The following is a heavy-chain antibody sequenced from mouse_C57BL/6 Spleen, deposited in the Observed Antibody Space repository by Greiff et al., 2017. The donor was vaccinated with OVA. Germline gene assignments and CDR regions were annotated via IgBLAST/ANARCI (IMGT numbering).Heavy chain of an antibody. CDR2: IDPENGDT. Sequence: VQLQQSGAELVRPGASVKLSCTASGFNIKDDYMHWVKQRPEQGLEWIGWIDPENGDTEYASKFQGKATITADTSSNTAYLQLSSLTSEDTAVYYCSTNDTPFAYWGQGTLVTVSA. CDR3: STNDTPFAY. D-gene: IGHD2-3*01. J-gene: IGHJ3*01. V-gene: IGHV14-4*01. CDR1: GFNIKDDY.